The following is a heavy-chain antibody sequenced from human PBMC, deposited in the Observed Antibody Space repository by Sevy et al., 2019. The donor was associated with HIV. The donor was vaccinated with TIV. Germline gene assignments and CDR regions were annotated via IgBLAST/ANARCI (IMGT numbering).Heavy chain of an antibody. CDR1: GFTVGTYW. CDR2: IKQDESEK. J-gene: IGHJ6*02. D-gene: IGHD2-2*01. V-gene: IGHV3-7*01. CDR3: ARDLIVPTGMFYYGMDV. Sequence: GGSLRLSCAASGFTVGTYWMSWVRQAPGKGLQWVASIKQDESEKNYVDSVKGRLPISRDNAKNSLALQMNSLRAEDTAVYYCARDLIVPTGMFYYGMDVWGQGTTVTVSS.